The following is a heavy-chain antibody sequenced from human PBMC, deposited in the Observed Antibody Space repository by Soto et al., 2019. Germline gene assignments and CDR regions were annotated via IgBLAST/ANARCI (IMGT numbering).Heavy chain of an antibody. CDR1: GFTFSSYA. CDR2: ISYDGSNK. D-gene: IGHD4-17*01. CDR3: ARNAVYGDYVGWFDP. V-gene: IGHV3-30-3*01. Sequence: QVQLVESGGGVVQPGRSLRLSCAASGFTFSSYAMHWVRQAPGKGLEWVAVISYDGSNKYYADSVKGRFTISSDNSKNTLYLQMNSLRAEDTAVYYCARNAVYGDYVGWFDPWAREPWSPSPQ. J-gene: IGHJ5*02.